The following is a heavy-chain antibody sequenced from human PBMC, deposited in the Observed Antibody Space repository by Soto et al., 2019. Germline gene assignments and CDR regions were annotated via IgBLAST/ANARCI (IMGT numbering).Heavy chain of an antibody. J-gene: IGHJ2*01. CDR3: ASFFFQAEDGIRDL. D-gene: IGHD2-21*01. V-gene: IGHV3-21*01. CDR2: ISSSSSYI. Sequence: KGLEWVSSISSSSSYIYYPDSVKGRFTISRDNPKNARYLQMKSMRAEDTAVYYCASFFFQAEDGIRDL.